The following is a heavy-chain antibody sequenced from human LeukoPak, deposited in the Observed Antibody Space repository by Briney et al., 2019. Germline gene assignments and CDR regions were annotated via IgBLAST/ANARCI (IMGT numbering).Heavy chain of an antibody. CDR1: GYTFGDYA. CDR2: IRSKAYGGTT. J-gene: IGHJ4*02. V-gene: IGHV3-49*05. CDR3: TRGGSTDY. Sequence: KPGRSLRLSGTTSGYTFGDYAMSWFRQAPGKGLEWVGFIRSKAYGGTTEYAASLKRRLTISRDDSKSIAYLEMNSLKTEDTAVYYCTRGGSTDYWGQGNLVTVST.